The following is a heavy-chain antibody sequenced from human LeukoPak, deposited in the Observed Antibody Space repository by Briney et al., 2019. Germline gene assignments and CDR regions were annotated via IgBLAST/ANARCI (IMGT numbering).Heavy chain of an antibody. D-gene: IGHD1-14*01. CDR3: VRTNPWDLTYYFDY. J-gene: IGHJ4*02. CDR1: GGSISSGDYY. Sequence: PSQTLSLTCTVSGGSISSGDYYWSWIRQPAGKGLEWIGRVFSSGSTNCNPSLKSRVTMSVDTSKNQFSLKLSSVTAADTAVYYCVRTNPWDLTYYFDYWGQGTLVTVSS. V-gene: IGHV4-61*02. CDR2: VFSSGST.